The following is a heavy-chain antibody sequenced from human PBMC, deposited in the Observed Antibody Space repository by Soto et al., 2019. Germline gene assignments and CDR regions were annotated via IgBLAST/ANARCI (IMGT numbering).Heavy chain of an antibody. Sequence: GGSLRLSCAASGFTFSSYAIHWVRQAPGKGLEWVAFISYDGNNKYYADSVKGRFTISRDNSKNTLFLQMNSLRAEDTAVYYCARSGITMIVLPHRGPFDYWGQGTLVTVSS. CDR1: GFTFSSYA. J-gene: IGHJ4*02. D-gene: IGHD3-22*01. CDR2: ISYDGNNK. V-gene: IGHV3-30-3*01. CDR3: ARSGITMIVLPHRGPFDY.